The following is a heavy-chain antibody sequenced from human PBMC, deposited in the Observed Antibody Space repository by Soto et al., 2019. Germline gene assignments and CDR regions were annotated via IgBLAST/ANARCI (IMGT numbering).Heavy chain of an antibody. V-gene: IGHV3-74*01. CDR3: ARVTYYAFWSGYYTGHYYYYMDG. CDR2: INRDGSST. CDR1: GFTFSSYW. D-gene: IGHD3-3*01. Sequence: EVQLVESGVGLVQPGGSLSLSCAASGFTFSSYWMHWVRQAPGKGLVWVSRINRDGSSTSYADSVKGRFTISRDNAKKKLYLQMNILGAEYTAVYYCARVTYYAFWSGYYTGHYYYYMDGWGKGTTVTVS. J-gene: IGHJ6*03.